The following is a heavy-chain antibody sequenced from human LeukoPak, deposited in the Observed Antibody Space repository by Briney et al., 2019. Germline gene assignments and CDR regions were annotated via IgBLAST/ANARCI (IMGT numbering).Heavy chain of an antibody. Sequence: PGGSLRLSCAASGFTFSSYGMHWVRQAPGKGLEWVAVISYDGSNKYYADSVKGRFTISRDNSKNTLYLQMNSLRAEDTAVYYCAKDRGATTNYYYYGMDVWGQGTTVTVSS. V-gene: IGHV3-30*18. CDR2: ISYDGSNK. J-gene: IGHJ6*02. D-gene: IGHD1-26*01. CDR3: AKDRGATTNYYYYGMDV. CDR1: GFTFSSYG.